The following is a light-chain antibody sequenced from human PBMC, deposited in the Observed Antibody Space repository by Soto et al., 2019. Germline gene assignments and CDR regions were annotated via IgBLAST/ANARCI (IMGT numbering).Light chain of an antibody. V-gene: IGLV2-14*03. CDR3: CSYTTSSTLV. J-gene: IGLJ1*01. CDR2: DVT. Sequence: QSALTQPASVSGSPGQSITISCTGTSRDVAAYNYVSWYQQHPGKAPKLLIYDVTKRPSGISYRFSASKSGNTASLTISGLLAEDEADYYCCSYTTSSTLVFGPGTKVTVL. CDR1: SRDVAAYNY.